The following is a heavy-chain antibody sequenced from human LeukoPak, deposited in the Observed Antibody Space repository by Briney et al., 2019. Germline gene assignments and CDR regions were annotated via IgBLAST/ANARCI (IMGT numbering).Heavy chain of an antibody. D-gene: IGHD3-22*01. CDR1: GFTFSSYA. CDR2: INGAGDRT. J-gene: IGHJ4*02. CDR3: AKETRESRLANYFYDSSGYSNIDS. V-gene: IGHV3-23*01. Sequence: GGSLRFSCTASGFTFSSYAMSWVREGPGKGLEWVAGINGAGDRTYYADSVKGRFIISRDNSRNTLYLQMNGLRGEDTAVHYCAKETRESRLANYFYDSSGYSNIDSWGQGTLVIVSS.